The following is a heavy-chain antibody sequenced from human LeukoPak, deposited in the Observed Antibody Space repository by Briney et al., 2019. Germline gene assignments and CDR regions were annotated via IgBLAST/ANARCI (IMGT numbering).Heavy chain of an antibody. J-gene: IGHJ5*02. D-gene: IGHD2-2*01. V-gene: IGHV1-18*01. Sequence: ASVKVSCKASGYTFTSYGISWVRQAPGQGLEWMGWISAYSGNTNYARSLQGRVTLTTDTSTTTAYMELRSLRSDDTAVYYCARDVWPYCGRPNCYLVSDPWGQGTLVTVSS. CDR2: ISAYSGNT. CDR3: ARDVWPYCGRPNCYLVSDP. CDR1: GYTFTSYG.